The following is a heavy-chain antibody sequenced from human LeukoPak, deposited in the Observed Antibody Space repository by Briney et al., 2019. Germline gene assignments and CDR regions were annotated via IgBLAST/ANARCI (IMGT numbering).Heavy chain of an antibody. CDR1: GYSFTSYW. J-gene: IGHJ4*02. CDR3: ARTITNRDGYNYFDY. V-gene: IGHV5-51*01. Sequence: GESLKISCKRSGYSFTSYWIGWVRPMPGKGLEWMGIIYPGDSDTRYSPSFQGQVTISADKSISTAYLQWSSLKASDTAMYYCARTITNRDGYNYFDYWGQGTLFTVSS. D-gene: IGHD5-24*01. CDR2: IYPGDSDT.